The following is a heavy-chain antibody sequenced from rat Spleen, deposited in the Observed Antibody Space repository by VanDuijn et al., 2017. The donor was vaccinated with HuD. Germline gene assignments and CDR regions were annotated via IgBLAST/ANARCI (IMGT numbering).Heavy chain of an antibody. D-gene: IGHD1-9*01. CDR1: GFNFNDHW. CDR2: ISYDGGNT. Sequence: EVQLVESDGGLVQPGRSLKLSCVASGFNFNDHWMGWVRQAPTKGLEWVASISYDGGNTFYRDSVKGRFSISRDNAKSTLYLQMDSLRSEDTATYYCARHPTYYGFDGDWFACWGQGTLVTVSS. V-gene: IGHV5-29*01. CDR3: ARHPTYYGFDGDWFAC. J-gene: IGHJ3*01.